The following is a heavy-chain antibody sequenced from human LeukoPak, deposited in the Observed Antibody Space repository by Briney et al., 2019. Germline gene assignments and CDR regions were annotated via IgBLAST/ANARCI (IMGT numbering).Heavy chain of an antibody. CDR1: GYTFTGYY. CDR2: INPNSGGT. V-gene: IGHV1-2*04. Sequence: ASVKVSCKASGYTFTGYYMHWVRQAPGQGLEWMGWINPNSGGTNYAQKFQGWVTMTRDTSISTAYMELSRLRSDDTAVYYCARDLGAYYYGSGSYYLRGMNVWGQGTTVTVSS. D-gene: IGHD3-10*01. CDR3: ARDLGAYYYGSGSYYLRGMNV. J-gene: IGHJ6*02.